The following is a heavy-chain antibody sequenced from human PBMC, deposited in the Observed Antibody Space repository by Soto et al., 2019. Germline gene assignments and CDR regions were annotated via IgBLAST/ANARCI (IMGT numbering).Heavy chain of an antibody. J-gene: IGHJ4*02. CDR3: ARAYGGYADY. Sequence: SETLSLTCTVSGDSFSSGSHYWSWIRQPPGKGLEWIGYIYYTGSTEYHPSLESRVTISVDSSQRQFSLKLTSATAADTAVYYCARAYGGYADYWGQGALVTVSS. CDR2: IYYTGST. D-gene: IGHD5-12*01. V-gene: IGHV4-61*01. CDR1: GDSFSSGSHY.